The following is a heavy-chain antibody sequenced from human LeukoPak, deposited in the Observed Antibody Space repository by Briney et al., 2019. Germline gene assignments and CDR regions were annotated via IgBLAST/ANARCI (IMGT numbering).Heavy chain of an antibody. D-gene: IGHD5-18*01. CDR1: GDSVSSNSAA. CDR3: ARDIKSGYSYGYFYYYYMDV. Sequence: SQTLSLTCAISGDSVSSNSAAWNWIRQSPSRGLEWLGRTYYRSKWYNDYAVSVKSRITINPDTSKSQFSLQLNSVTPEDTAVYYCARDIKSGYSYGYFYYYYMDVWGKGTTVTVSS. V-gene: IGHV6-1*01. CDR2: TYYRSKWYN. J-gene: IGHJ6*03.